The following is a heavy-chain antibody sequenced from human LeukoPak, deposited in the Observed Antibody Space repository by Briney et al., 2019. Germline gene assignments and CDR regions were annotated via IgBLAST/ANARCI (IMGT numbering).Heavy chain of an antibody. CDR1: GGSLSRYY. D-gene: IGHD3-22*01. Sequence: SEPLSLTCTLSGGSLSRYYWSCIRQPPGKGLEWFGYIYYGGNTNYNPSLKPRPTISVGTSKNHFSLKLSSVTAADTAVYYCARGFWHYYDSSGYPPYFDYWGQGTLVTVSS. V-gene: IGHV4-59*01. CDR3: ARGFWHYYDSSGYPPYFDY. CDR2: IYYGGNT. J-gene: IGHJ4*02.